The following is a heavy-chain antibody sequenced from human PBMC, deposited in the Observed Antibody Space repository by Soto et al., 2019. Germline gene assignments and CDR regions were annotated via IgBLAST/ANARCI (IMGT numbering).Heavy chain of an antibody. D-gene: IGHD3-22*01. Sequence: GGSLRLSCAASGFTFSDNYMSWIRQAPGKGPEWVSYISSSGSILYYADSVKGRFTISRDNAKNSLYLQMNSLRAEDTAVYYCARDLGYYESDGYFDYWGQGALVTVSS. J-gene: IGHJ4*02. CDR1: GFTFSDNY. V-gene: IGHV3-11*01. CDR2: ISSSGSIL. CDR3: ARDLGYYESDGYFDY.